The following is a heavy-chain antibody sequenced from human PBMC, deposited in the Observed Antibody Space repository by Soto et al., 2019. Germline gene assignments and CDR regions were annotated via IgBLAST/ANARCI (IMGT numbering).Heavy chain of an antibody. CDR3: ARDSGFAAPVDY. CDR1: GVTVSSNY. J-gene: IGHJ4*02. V-gene: IGHV3-66*01. CDR2: IYSGGST. Sequence: LRLSIAASGVTVSSNYMSLVRQAPGKGLEWVSVIYSGGSTYYADSVKGRFTISRDNSKNTLYLQMNSLRAEDTAVYYCARDSGFAAPVDYWGQGTLVTVS. D-gene: IGHD3-10*01.